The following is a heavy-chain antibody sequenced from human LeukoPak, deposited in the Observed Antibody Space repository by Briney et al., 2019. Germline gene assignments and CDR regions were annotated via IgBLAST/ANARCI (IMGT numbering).Heavy chain of an antibody. D-gene: IGHD3-22*01. CDR3: ARSYYDSSAGAFDI. CDR1: GVSISSGGYH. CDR2: IYYSGST. V-gene: IGHV4-31*03. Sequence: PPQTLSLTCTVSGVSISSGGYHWSWIRQHPGKGLEWIGYIYYSGSTYYNPSLKSRVTISVDTSKNQFSLKLSSVTAEDTAVYYCARSYYDSSAGAFDIWGQGTMVTVSS. J-gene: IGHJ3*02.